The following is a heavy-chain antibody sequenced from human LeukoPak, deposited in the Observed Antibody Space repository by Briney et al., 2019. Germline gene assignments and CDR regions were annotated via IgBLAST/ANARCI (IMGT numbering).Heavy chain of an antibody. J-gene: IGHJ4*02. CDR2: MCYSEST. D-gene: IGHD5-24*01. Sequence: SATLSLTCTVSSGSSSRYYWRWFRQPPGKGLEWIGSMCYSESTNYNPSLKSRVTISIDTPKNQFSLKLNSVTPADTAVYYCARSRIVGDGYNYAHWGQGTLVTVSS. CDR3: ARSRIVGDGYNYAH. CDR1: SGSSSRYY. V-gene: IGHV4-59*01.